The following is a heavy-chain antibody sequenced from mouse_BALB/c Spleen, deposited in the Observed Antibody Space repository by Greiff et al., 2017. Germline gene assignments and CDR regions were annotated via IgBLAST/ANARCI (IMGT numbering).Heavy chain of an antibody. J-gene: IGHJ4*01. Sequence: EVQLQQSGPELVKPGASVKIPCKASGYTFTDYNMDWVKQSHGKSLEWIGDINPNNGGTIYNQKFKGKATLTVDKSSSTAYMQLSSLTSEDSAVYYCAREGITTRAMDYWGQGTSVTVSS. CDR3: AREGITTRAMDY. D-gene: IGHD2-4*01. V-gene: IGHV1-18*01. CDR2: INPNNGGT. CDR1: GYTFTDYN.